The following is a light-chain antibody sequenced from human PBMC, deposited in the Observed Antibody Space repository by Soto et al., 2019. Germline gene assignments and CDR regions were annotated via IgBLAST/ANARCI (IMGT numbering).Light chain of an antibody. J-gene: IGLJ2*01. CDR3: SSFKSGSTHGVV. CDR1: SSDVGGYKY. Sequence: QSALTQPASVSGSPGQSITISCTGTSSDVGGYKYVSWYQHHPAKAPKLLIYEVSNRPSWVSNRFSGSKSVNTASLTISGLQAEDEADYFCSSFKSGSTHGVVFGGGTKVTVL. V-gene: IGLV2-14*01. CDR2: EVS.